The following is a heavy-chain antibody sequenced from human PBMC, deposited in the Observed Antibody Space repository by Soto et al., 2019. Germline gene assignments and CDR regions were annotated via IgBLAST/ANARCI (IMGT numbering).Heavy chain of an antibody. D-gene: IGHD3-22*01. CDR1: GFSLSSNGVG. Sequence: QITLKESGPTLVKPTQTLTLSCTFSGFSLSSNGVGVAWIRQPPGKALEWLAVIYWDDGNRYRQSLKSRLTITKDTYKTQVVFTLTNIDLVDTGTYFCAHFRNYCDSIGFDGVFDIWGQGTTVTVSS. J-gene: IGHJ3*02. CDR2: IYWDDGN. V-gene: IGHV2-5*02. CDR3: AHFRNYCDSIGFDGVFDI.